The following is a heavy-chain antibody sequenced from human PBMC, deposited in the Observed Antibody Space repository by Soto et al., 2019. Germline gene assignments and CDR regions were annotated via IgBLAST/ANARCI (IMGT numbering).Heavy chain of an antibody. CDR1: GESISSSSYY. J-gene: IGHJ4*02. D-gene: IGHD2-21*02. CDR3: ARQRTTVVTQAYFDH. V-gene: IGHV4-39*01. Sequence: SETLSLTCIVSGESISSSSYYWGWIRQPPGKGLEWIGSIYYSGRTYYNPSFKSRVTISIDASKNQFSLKLSSVTATDTAVYYCARQRTTVVTQAYFDHWGQGALVTVSS. CDR2: IYYSGRT.